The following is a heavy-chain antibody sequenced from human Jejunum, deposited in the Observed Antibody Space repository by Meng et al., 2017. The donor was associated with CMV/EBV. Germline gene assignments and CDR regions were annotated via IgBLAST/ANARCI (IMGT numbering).Heavy chain of an antibody. V-gene: IGHV4-31*02. Sequence: TVYGDAIRSPNNYWSWIRQHPVKGLEWIGYIYYNGNTFYNPSLQSRFTMSVDTSKNQFSLHLDSVTAADTAVYYCARDPYGGNSGIDYWGQGTLVTVSS. J-gene: IGHJ4*02. CDR2: IYYNGNT. CDR1: GDAIRSPNNY. D-gene: IGHD4/OR15-4a*01. CDR3: ARDPYGGNSGIDY.